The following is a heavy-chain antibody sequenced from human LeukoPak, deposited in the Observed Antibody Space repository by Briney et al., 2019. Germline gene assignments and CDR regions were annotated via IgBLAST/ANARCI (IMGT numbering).Heavy chain of an antibody. CDR2: INPSSGGT. D-gene: IGHD3-10*01. CDR1: GYTFIHYY. CDR3: ARDLKIRGPMDV. V-gene: IGHV1-2*02. J-gene: IGHJ6*04. Sequence: ASVKVSCKASGYTFIHYYMHWVRQARGQGREWMGWINPSSGGTNYAQKFQGRVTMTRDTSISTAYMELSRLTFDDTAVYYCARDLKIRGPMDVWGKGTTVTISP.